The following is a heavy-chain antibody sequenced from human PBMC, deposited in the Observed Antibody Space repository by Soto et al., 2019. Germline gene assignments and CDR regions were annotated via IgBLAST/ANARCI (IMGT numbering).Heavy chain of an antibody. D-gene: IGHD3-9*01. CDR1: GGSISSGGYY. Sequence: SETLSLTCTVSGGSISSGGYYWSWIRQHPGKGLEWIGYIYYSGSTYYNPSLKSRVTISVDTSKNQFSLKLSSVTAADTAVYYCARLADILTGAFDIWGQGTMVTVSS. CDR3: ARLADILTGAFDI. CDR2: IYYSGST. J-gene: IGHJ3*02. V-gene: IGHV4-31*03.